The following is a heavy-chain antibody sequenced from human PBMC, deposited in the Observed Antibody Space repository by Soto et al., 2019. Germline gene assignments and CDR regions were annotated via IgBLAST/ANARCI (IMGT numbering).Heavy chain of an antibody. CDR3: SRGVDSGSYYNLYNWFDP. V-gene: IGHV1-18*01. D-gene: IGHD3-10*01. CDR2: INVYNGNT. Sequence: QVQLVQSGGEVKKPGASVKVSCKASGYTFTNYGISWVRQAPGQGLEWMGWINVYNGNTKYAQKVQGRVTMTTDTSTSTAYMEVRSLRSEDTAVYYCSRGVDSGSYYNLYNWFDPWGQGTLVTVSS. J-gene: IGHJ5*02. CDR1: GYTFTNYG.